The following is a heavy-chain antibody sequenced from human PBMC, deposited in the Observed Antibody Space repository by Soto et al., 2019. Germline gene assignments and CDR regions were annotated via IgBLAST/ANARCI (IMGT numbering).Heavy chain of an antibody. D-gene: IGHD1-1*01. J-gene: IGHJ6*01. CDR2: IDPSDSYI. Sequence: EFMRTFSQASGCSFAHYLRSWVRKMTGKGLEWMGKIDPSDSYIDYSPSFQGHVTMSVDKSTTTGYLQWGSLKASDSAFYYCARLDQLKPSTAMDFWGQGTTVTLSS. CDR3: ARLDQLKPSTAMDF. CDR1: GCSFAHYL. V-gene: IGHV5-10-1*01.